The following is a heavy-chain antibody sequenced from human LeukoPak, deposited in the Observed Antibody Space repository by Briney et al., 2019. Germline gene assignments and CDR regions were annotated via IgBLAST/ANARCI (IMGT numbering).Heavy chain of an antibody. V-gene: IGHV1-69*06. CDR1: GGTFSSYA. CDR3: ARPPYDFWSGYLGY. J-gene: IGHJ4*02. CDR2: IIPIFGTA. D-gene: IGHD3-3*01. Sequence: SVKVSCKASGGTFSSYAISWVRQAPGQGLEWMGGIIPIFGTANYAQKFQGRVTITADKSTSTAYMELSSLRSEDTAVYYCARPPYDFWSGYLGYWGQGTLVTVSS.